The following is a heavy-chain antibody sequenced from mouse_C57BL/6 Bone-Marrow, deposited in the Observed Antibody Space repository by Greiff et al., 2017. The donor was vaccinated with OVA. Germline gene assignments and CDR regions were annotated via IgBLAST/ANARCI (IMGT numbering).Heavy chain of an antibody. Sequence: VQLKQSGAELVRPGASVKLSCTASGFNIKDDYMHWVKQRPEQGLEWIGWIDPENGDTEYASKFQGKATITADTSSNTAYLQLSSLTSEDTAVYYCTTDGSSSYWGQGTTLTVSS. CDR1: GFNIKDDY. V-gene: IGHV14-4*01. D-gene: IGHD1-1*01. CDR2: IDPENGDT. CDR3: TTDGSSSY. J-gene: IGHJ2*01.